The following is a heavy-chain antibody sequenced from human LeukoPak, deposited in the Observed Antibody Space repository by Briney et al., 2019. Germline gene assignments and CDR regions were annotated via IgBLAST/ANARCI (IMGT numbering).Heavy chain of an antibody. J-gene: IGHJ4*02. D-gene: IGHD2-2*01. CDR3: ARDGDCSSTSCYPYYYFDY. Sequence: SGGSLRLSCAASGFTFSSYAMSWVRQAPGKGLEWVSYISSSGSTIYYADSVKGRFTISRDNAKNSLYLQMNSLRAEDTAVYYCARDGDCSSTSCYPYYYFDYWGQGTLVTVSS. CDR1: GFTFSSYA. V-gene: IGHV3-48*03. CDR2: ISSSGSTI.